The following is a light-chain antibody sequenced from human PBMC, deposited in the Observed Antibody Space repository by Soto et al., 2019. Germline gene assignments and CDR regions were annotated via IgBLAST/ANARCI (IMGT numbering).Light chain of an antibody. CDR3: HHLAGT. V-gene: IGKV1-9*01. J-gene: IGKJ2*01. Sequence: QLTQSPSSLSASIGDRVTITCRASQAITNYLAWYQQQPGKAPKLLVYSASTLHSGVPTRFSGSGSGTEFIRTIGRLQPEDFATYYCHHLAGTFGQGTKLEMK. CDR2: SAS. CDR1: QAITNY.